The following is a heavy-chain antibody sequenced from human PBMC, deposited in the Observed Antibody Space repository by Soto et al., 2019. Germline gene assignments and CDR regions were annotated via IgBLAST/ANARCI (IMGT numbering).Heavy chain of an antibody. CDR3: STGGYYFDY. CDR1: GFTFSNAW. Sequence: GGSLRLSCAGSGFTFSNAWMNWVRQAPGKGLEWVGRIKSRVNGGTTDYAAFVEGRFIISRDDSKNTVYLQMNSLKTEDTAVYYCSTGGYYFDYWGHGTPVTVSS. V-gene: IGHV3-15*07. D-gene: IGHD3-16*01. CDR2: IKSRVNGGTT. J-gene: IGHJ4*01.